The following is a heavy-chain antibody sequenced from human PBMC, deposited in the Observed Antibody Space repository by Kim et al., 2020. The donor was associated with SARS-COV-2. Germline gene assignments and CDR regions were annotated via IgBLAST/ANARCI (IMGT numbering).Heavy chain of an antibody. D-gene: IGHD6-13*01. J-gene: IGHJ5*02. CDR2: IYSGGSST. Sequence: GGSLRLSCAASGFTFSSYAMSWVRQAPGKGLEWVSVIYSGGSSTYYADSVKGRSTISRDNSKNTLYLQMNSLRAEDTAVYYCSIAAAGTVGIAWGQGTLVTVSS. CDR1: GFTFSSYA. CDR3: SIAAAGTVGIA. V-gene: IGHV3-23*03.